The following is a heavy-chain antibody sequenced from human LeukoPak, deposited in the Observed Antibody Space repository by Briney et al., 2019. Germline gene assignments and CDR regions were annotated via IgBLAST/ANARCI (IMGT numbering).Heavy chain of an antibody. CDR1: GGSISSYY. CDR2: IYYSGST. V-gene: IGHV4-59*12. D-gene: IGHD6-19*01. J-gene: IGHJ4*02. Sequence: SETLSLTCTGSGGSISSYYWSWIRQPPGKGLEWIGYIYYSGSTNYNPSLKSRVTISVDTSKNQFSLKLSSVTAADTAVYYCARAVAGDFDYWGQGTLVTVSS. CDR3: ARAVAGDFDY.